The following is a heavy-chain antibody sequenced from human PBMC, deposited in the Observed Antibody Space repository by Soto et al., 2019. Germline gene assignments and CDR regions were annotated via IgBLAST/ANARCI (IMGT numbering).Heavy chain of an antibody. D-gene: IGHD4-17*01. J-gene: IGHJ5*02. Sequence: SGPTLVNPTQTLTLTCTFSGFSLSTSGVGVGWIRQPPGKALEWLALIYWDDDKRYSPSLKSKLTITKDTSKNQVVLTMTNMDPVDTATYYCAHRADTVIHSVFDPWGQGTLVTAPQ. CDR1: GFSLSTSGVG. CDR3: AHRADTVIHSVFDP. CDR2: IYWDDDK. V-gene: IGHV2-5*02.